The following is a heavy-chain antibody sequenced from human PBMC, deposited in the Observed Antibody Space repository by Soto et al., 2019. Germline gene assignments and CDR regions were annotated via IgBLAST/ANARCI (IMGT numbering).Heavy chain of an antibody. V-gene: IGHV1-8*01. Sequence: ASVKVSCKASGYTFTSYDINWVRQATGQGLEWMGWMNPNSGNTGYAQKFQGRVTMTRNTSISTAYMELSSLRSEDTAVYYCARGGGYSSTKYSYYSMDFGGKGPRATASS. J-gene: IGHJ6*03. CDR2: MNPNSGNT. CDR3: ARGGGYSSTKYSYYSMDF. CDR1: GYTFTSYD. D-gene: IGHD6-13*01.